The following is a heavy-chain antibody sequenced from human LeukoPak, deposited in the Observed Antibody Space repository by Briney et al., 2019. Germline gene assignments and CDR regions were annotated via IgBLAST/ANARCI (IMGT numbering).Heavy chain of an antibody. CDR2: ISSSSSYI. Sequence: GGSLRLSCAASGFTFSSYSMNWVRQAPGKGLEWVSSISSSSSYIYYADSVKGRFTISRDNSKNTLYLQMNSLRAEDTAVYYCATNPGGSYWGQGTLVTVSS. CDR3: ATNPGGSY. CDR1: GFTFSSYS. D-gene: IGHD3-16*01. J-gene: IGHJ4*02. V-gene: IGHV3-21*04.